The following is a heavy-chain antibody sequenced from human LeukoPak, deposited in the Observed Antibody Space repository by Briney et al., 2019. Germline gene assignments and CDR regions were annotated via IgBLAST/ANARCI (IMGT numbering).Heavy chain of an antibody. CDR3: ATALSITMIRVHYMDV. CDR1: GYTLTELF. J-gene: IGHJ6*03. D-gene: IGHD3-22*01. V-gene: IGHV1-24*01. CDR2: FDPEDGET. Sequence: ASVKVSCKVSGYTLTELFMHWVRQAPGKGLEWMGGFDPEDGETIYAQKFQGRVTMTEDTSTDTAYMELSSLRSEDTAVYYCATALSITMIRVHYMDVWGKGTTVTVSS.